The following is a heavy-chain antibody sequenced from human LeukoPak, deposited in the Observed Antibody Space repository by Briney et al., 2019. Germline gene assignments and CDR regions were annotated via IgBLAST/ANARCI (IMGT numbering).Heavy chain of an antibody. V-gene: IGHV3-23*01. CDR2: ISRSGDDT. Sequence: TGGSLRLSCAASGFTFSGYAMSWVRQAPGKGLQWVATISRSGDDTYYADSVKGRFTVSRDNSKNTQYVQMNSLRAEDTAIYYCAKAGANWFDPWGQGTLVTVSS. CDR3: AKAGANWFDP. D-gene: IGHD3-10*01. J-gene: IGHJ5*02. CDR1: GFTFSGYA.